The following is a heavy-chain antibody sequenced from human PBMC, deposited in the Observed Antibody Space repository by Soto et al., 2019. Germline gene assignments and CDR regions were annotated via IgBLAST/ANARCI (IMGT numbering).Heavy chain of an antibody. CDR2: IIPMYDSA. CDR3: ATWRTYSGSYCFDY. D-gene: IGHD1-26*01. Sequence: QVQLVQSGAELKKPGSSVNVSCAASGGTFKTYTINWVRQAPGQGREWIGQIIPMYDSANYAQRFQGRVTISADKSTKKAYKELSGLRSEDTALYYWATWRTYSGSYCFDYWGQGTLVSVSS. CDR1: GGTFKTYT. V-gene: IGHV1-69*06. J-gene: IGHJ4*02.